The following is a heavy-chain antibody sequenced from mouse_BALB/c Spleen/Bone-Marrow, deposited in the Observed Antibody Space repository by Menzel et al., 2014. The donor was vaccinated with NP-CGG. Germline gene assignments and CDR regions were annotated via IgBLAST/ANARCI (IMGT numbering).Heavy chain of an antibody. CDR1: GYTFTSYW. CDR2: INPSTGYT. J-gene: IGHJ3*01. CDR3: ARYCRYDGFAY. D-gene: IGHD2-14*01. Sequence: VQLQQSGAELAKPGASVKMSCKASGYTFTSYWMHWVKQRPGQGLEWIGYINPSTGYTEYNQKFKDKATLTADKSSSTAYMQLSSLTSEDSAVYYCARYCRYDGFAYWGQGTLVTVSA. V-gene: IGHV1-7*01.